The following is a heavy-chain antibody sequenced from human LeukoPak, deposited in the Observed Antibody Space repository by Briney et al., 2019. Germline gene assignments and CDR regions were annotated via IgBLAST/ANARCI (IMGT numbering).Heavy chain of an antibody. CDR2: IYYSGST. J-gene: IGHJ5*02. V-gene: IGHV4-39*01. CDR3: ARHGYCSSTSCYRANWFDP. CDR1: GGSISSSSYY. D-gene: IGHD2-2*03. Sequence: SETLSLTCTVSGGSISSSSYYWGWIRQPPGKGLEWIGSIYYSGSTYYNPSLKSRVTISVDTSKNQFSLKLSSVTAADTAVYYCARHGYCSSTSCYRANWFDPWGQGTLVTASS.